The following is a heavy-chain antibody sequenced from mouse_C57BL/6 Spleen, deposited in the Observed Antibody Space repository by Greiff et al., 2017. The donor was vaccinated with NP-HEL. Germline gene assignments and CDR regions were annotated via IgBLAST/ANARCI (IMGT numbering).Heavy chain of an antibody. CDR2: IYPGDGDT. CDR1: GYAFSSSW. CDR3: ARDWDDRYYFDY. J-gene: IGHJ2*01. Sequence: VQLQQSGPELVKPGASVKISCKASGYAFSSSWMDWVKQRPGKGLEWIGRIYPGDGDTNYNGKFKGKATLTADKSSSTAYMQLSSLTSEDSAVYFCARDWDDRYYFDYWGQGTTLTVSS. V-gene: IGHV1-82*01. D-gene: IGHD4-1*01.